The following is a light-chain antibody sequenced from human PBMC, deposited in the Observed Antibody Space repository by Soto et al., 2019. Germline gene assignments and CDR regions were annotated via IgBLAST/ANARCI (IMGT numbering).Light chain of an antibody. CDR3: AAWDDSLNGHVV. CDR2: EVT. V-gene: IGLV2-8*01. CDR1: SSDVGGYDY. Sequence: QSALTQPPSASGSPGQSVTISCTGTSSDVGGYDYVSWYQQRPGKAPKLLIHEVTKRPSGVPDRFSGSKSGNTASLTVSGLQAEDEADYYCAAWDDSLNGHVVFGGGTKVTVL. J-gene: IGLJ2*01.